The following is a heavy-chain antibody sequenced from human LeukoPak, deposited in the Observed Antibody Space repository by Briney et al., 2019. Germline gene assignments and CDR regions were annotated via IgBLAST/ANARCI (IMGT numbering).Heavy chain of an antibody. V-gene: IGHV3-33*01. CDR1: GFTFSSYG. J-gene: IGHJ4*02. CDR3: SREGTVLHYDSSGYPGY. CDR2: IWYDGSNK. D-gene: IGHD3-22*01. Sequence: PGGSLRLSCAASGFTFSSYGMRWVRQAPGKGLEWVAVIWYDGSNKYYADSVKGGFTISRDNSKKTLYMQMTILRAETTAVYYASREGTVLHYDSSGYPGYWGQGTLVTVSS.